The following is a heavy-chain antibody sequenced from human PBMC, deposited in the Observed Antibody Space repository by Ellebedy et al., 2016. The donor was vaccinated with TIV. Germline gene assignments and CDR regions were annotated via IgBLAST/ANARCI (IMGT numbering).Heavy chain of an antibody. CDR1: GYTFTSYS. D-gene: IGHD4-23*01. V-gene: IGHV1-18*04. J-gene: IGHJ4*02. CDR3: ARATVITPGDY. Sequence: AASVKVSCKPSGYTFTSYSTSWVRQSPGQRLEWMGWISPYNGKPNYAQKFQGRVTMTTDTSANTHYMELRTLRSDDTAIYYCARATVITPGDYWGQGTLVTVSS. CDR2: ISPYNGKP.